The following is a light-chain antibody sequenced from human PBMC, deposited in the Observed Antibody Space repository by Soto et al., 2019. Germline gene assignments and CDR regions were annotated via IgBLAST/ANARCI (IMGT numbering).Light chain of an antibody. Sequence: QSALTQPASVSGSPGQSITISCTGTSSDVGGYNYVSWYQQHPGIAPKLLIYGVTNRPSGVSTRFSGSKSGNTASLTISGLQAEDAADYHCSSDTSASTLLYLFGAGTKLTVL. CDR1: SSDVGGYNY. J-gene: IGLJ1*01. CDR2: GVT. V-gene: IGLV2-14*01. CDR3: SSDTSASTLLYL.